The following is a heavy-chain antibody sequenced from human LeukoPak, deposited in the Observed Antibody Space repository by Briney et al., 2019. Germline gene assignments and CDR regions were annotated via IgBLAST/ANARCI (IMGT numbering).Heavy chain of an antibody. CDR3: ARDLQRSRRWFGDAFDI. J-gene: IGHJ3*02. V-gene: IGHV4-59*12. CDR1: GGSIGSYY. CDR2: IYDTAYT. D-gene: IGHD3-10*01. Sequence: PSETLSLTCTVSGGSIGSYYWSWIRQPPGKGLEWIGHIYDTAYTDYNPSVKGRVTISVDTSKNQFSLKLSSVTAADTAVYYCARDLQRSRRWFGDAFDIWGQGTMVTVSS.